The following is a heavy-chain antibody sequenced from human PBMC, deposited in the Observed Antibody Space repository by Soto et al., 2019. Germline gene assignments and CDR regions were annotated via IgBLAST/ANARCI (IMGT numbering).Heavy chain of an antibody. Sequence: QITLKESGPPLVKPTQTLTLTCTFSGFSLSTSGVGVGWIRQPPGKALEWLALIYWDDDKRYSPSLKSRLTITKDTSKNQVVLTMTNMDPVDTATYYCAHTKIAAEDVWFDPWGQGTLVTVSS. CDR1: GFSLSTSGVG. J-gene: IGHJ5*02. CDR2: IYWDDDK. CDR3: AHTKIAAEDVWFDP. D-gene: IGHD6-25*01. V-gene: IGHV2-5*02.